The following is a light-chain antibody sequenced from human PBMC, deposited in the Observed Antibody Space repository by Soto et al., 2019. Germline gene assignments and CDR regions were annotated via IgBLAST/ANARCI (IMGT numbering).Light chain of an antibody. CDR1: QSVSSSY. J-gene: IGKJ5*01. CDR2: AAS. Sequence: EIVLTQSPGTLSLSPGERATLSCRASQSVSSSYLVWHQQKPGQAPRLLIYAASTRATGIPDRFSGGGSGTEFTLTISSLQSEDFVVYYCQQYNSWPPITFGQGTRLEV. CDR3: QQYNSWPPIT. V-gene: IGKV3-15*01.